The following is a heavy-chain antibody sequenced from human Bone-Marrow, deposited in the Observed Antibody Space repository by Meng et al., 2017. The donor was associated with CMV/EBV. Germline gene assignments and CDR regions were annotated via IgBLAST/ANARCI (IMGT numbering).Heavy chain of an antibody. V-gene: IGHV3-21*01. CDR1: YS. J-gene: IGHJ4*02. CDR3: ARTYLIKGYCSSTSCHNYHFDY. Sequence: YSINWVRQAPGKGLEWVSSISSSSSSIYYADSVKGRFTISRDNAKNSLYLQMNSLRAEDTAVYYCARTYLIKGYCSSTSCHNYHFDYWGQGTLVTVSS. D-gene: IGHD2-2*01. CDR2: ISSSSSSI.